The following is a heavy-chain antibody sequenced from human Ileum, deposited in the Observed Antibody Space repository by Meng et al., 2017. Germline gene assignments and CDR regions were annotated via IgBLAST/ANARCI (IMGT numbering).Heavy chain of an antibody. V-gene: IGHV1-8*01. D-gene: IGHD6-19*01. J-gene: IGHJ4*02. CDR3: AREWSDSSGQYEGLGY. CDR1: GYTFSSYD. Sequence: QVQLVQSGAEVKTPGATVKVSCKASGYTFSSYDINWVRQATGQGLEWIGWMNPRSTNTGYAQNFQGRVALTRDISTSTAYMELSSLTSEDTAVYYCAREWSDSSGQYEGLGYWGQGTLVTVSS. CDR2: MNPRSTNT.